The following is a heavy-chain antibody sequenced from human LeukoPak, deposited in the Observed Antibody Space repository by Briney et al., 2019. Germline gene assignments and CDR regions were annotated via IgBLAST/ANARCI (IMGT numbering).Heavy chain of an antibody. CDR2: IDSSGGYM. Sequence: GGSLRLSCAASGFTFSSYAMTWVRQAPGKGLQWVSSIDSSGGYMFYADSVKGRFIISRDNAKDSLYLQMNSLRVEDTAVYYCLRGDRRDYWGQGTLVTVSS. CDR3: LRGDRRDY. J-gene: IGHJ4*02. V-gene: IGHV3-21*06. CDR1: GFTFSSYA.